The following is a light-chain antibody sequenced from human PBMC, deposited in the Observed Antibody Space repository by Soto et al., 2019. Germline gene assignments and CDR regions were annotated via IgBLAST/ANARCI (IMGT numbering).Light chain of an antibody. CDR2: EVS. J-gene: IGLJ3*02. V-gene: IGLV2-14*01. CDR1: SSDVGGYNS. CDR3: SSFTTNSTRV. Sequence: QSVLTQPASVSASPGQSITISCTGTSSDVGGYNSVSWYQQHPGKAPKLMIFEVSLRPSGVSNRFSASKSGNTASLTISGLQAEDEADYYCSSFTTNSTRVFGGGTKLTVL.